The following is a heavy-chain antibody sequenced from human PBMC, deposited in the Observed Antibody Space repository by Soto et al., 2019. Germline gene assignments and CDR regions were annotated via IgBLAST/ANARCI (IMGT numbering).Heavy chain of an antibody. V-gene: IGHV3-21*04. Sequence: PGGSLRLSCAASGFTFSSYSMNWVRQAPGKGLEWVSSISSSSSYIYYADSVKGRFTISRDNSKNSLYLQMNNLRAEDTAVYSCARGGPYVGGNGAHYYGLDVWGPGTTVTVSS. CDR1: GFTFSSYS. J-gene: IGHJ6*02. CDR3: ARGGPYVGGNGAHYYGLDV. CDR2: ISSSSSYI. D-gene: IGHD3-10*02.